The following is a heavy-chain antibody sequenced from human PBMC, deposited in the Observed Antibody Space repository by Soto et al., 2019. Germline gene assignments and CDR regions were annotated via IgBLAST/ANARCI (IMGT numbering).Heavy chain of an antibody. CDR1: GGTFSSYA. D-gene: IGHD2-2*01. V-gene: IGHV1-69*01. J-gene: IGHJ6*02. CDR3: ARSQGSSTSLEIYYYYYSGMDV. CDR2: IIPISDTT. Sequence: QVQLVQSGAEVKKPGSSVKVSCKASGGTFSSYAISWVRQAPGQGLEWMGGIIPISDTTNYAQKFQGRVTINADESTSTAYMELSSLRSEDTAVYYCARSQGSSTSLEIYYYYYSGMDVWGQGTTVTVSS.